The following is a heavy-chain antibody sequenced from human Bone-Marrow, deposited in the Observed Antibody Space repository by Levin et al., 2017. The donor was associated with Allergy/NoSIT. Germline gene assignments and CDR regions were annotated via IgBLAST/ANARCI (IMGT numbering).Heavy chain of an antibody. CDR1: GFTFNTEA. J-gene: IGHJ5*02. CDR2: ISSRSIDI. V-gene: IGHV3-21*01. D-gene: IGHD5-12*01. CDR3: ARDPGYGSGYDGWFDA. Sequence: PGGSLRLSCAASGFTFNTEAMNWVRQAPGKGLEWVSLISSRSIDISYADSVKGRFTISRDNARNSLYLQMNSLRAEDTGVYYCARDPGYGSGYDGWFDAWGQGALVTVSS.